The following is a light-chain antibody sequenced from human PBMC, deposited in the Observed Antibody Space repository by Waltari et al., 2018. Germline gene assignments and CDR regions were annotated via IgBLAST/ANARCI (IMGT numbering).Light chain of an antibody. J-gene: IGLJ2*01. CDR1: ALSKQY. V-gene: IGLV3-25*03. CDR2: KDV. CDR3: QSADSSGSVV. Sequence: SFELTQPPSLSVSPGQTARITCSGDALSKQYAHWHQQRPGLAPVLVIYKDVGRPSGVPERFSGSSSGTTVTLTISGVQAEDEADYYCQSADSSGSVVFGGGTKLTVL.